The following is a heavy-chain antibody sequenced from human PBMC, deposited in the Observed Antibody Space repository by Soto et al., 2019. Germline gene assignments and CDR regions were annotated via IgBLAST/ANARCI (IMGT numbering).Heavy chain of an antibody. J-gene: IGHJ4*02. CDR3: ARDLTYYFDY. CDR2: IYSGGST. D-gene: IGHD3-16*01. CDR1: GFTVSSNY. V-gene: IGHV3-66*01. Sequence: GGSLRLSCAASGFTVSSNYMSWVRQAPGKGLEWVSVIYSGGSTYYTDSVKGRFTISRDNSKNTLYLQMNSLRAEDTAVYYCARDLTYYFDYWGQGTLVTVSS.